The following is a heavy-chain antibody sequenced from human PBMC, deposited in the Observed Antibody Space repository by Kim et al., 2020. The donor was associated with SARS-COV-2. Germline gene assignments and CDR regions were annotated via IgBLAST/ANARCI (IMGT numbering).Heavy chain of an antibody. Sequence: SETLSLTCTVSGCSISSTNYHWGWIRQPPGKGLEWIGSIHSSGSNYYNPSLKSRVTISLDRPENQFSLMVTSVTAADTALYYCARERQGYDYVWWRYRPLAFDYGGQGTLATVSS. CDR2: IHSSGSN. CDR1: GCSISSTNYH. V-gene: IGHV4-39*07. J-gene: IGHJ4*02. D-gene: IGHD3-16*02. CDR3: ARERQGYDYVWWRYRPLAFDY.